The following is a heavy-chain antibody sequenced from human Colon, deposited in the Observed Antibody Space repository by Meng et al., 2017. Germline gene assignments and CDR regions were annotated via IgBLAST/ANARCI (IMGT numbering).Heavy chain of an antibody. CDR1: GDYIGTGAYY. CDR3: VRSSGWVRTGFDP. CDR2: IGHSGFT. J-gene: IGHJ5*02. D-gene: IGHD6-19*01. Sequence: QPQLQESGPGLVRPSEAPARTGGVSGDYIGTGAYYWGWIRQAPGKGLEWIGSIGHSGFTYYTPSVRSRVTVSIDTSKSQFSLKLTSVTAADTAVYYCVRSSGWVRTGFDPWGQGTLVTVSS. V-gene: IGHV4-39*01.